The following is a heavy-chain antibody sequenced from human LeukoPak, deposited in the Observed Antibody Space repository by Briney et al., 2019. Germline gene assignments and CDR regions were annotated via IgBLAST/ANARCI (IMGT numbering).Heavy chain of an antibody. Sequence: GASVKVSCKASGGTFSSYAISWVRQAPGQGLEWMGGIIPIFGTANYAQKFQGRVTITADESTSTAYTELSSLRSEDTAVYYCARSGHLRGATTRLAYYFDYWGQGTLVTVSS. CDR1: GGTFSSYA. D-gene: IGHD1-26*01. V-gene: IGHV1-69*13. CDR3: ARSGHLRGATTRLAYYFDY. J-gene: IGHJ4*02. CDR2: IIPIFGTA.